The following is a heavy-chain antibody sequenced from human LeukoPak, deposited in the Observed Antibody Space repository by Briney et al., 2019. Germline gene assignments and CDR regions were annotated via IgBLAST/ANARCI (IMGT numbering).Heavy chain of an antibody. V-gene: IGHV1-46*01. CDR1: GYTFTSYY. D-gene: IGHD3-3*01. J-gene: IGHJ4*02. CDR2: ITPPFGST. CDR3: ARAPWDFWSGHIDY. Sequence: ASVKVSCKASGYTFTSYYMHWVRQAPGQGVEWMAIITPPFGSTPYAQKFQGPLTLTSATSTSTVYMELSSLRSEDTAVYYCARAPWDFWSGHIDYWGQGPLVTVS.